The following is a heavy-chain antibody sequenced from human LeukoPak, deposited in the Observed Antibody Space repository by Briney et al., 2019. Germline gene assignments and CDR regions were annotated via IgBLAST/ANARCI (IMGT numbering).Heavy chain of an antibody. Sequence: GGSLRLSCTASGVILSNYAMHWVRRPPGRGLEWVAVISFDGTNKYYGDSVEGRFSVSRDNSKNTLYLQMNSLRPDDTAMYYCATDYGDYEPIDYWGQGTLITVSS. V-gene: IGHV3-30*04. J-gene: IGHJ4*02. CDR2: ISFDGTNK. CDR1: GVILSNYA. D-gene: IGHD4-17*01. CDR3: ATDYGDYEPIDY.